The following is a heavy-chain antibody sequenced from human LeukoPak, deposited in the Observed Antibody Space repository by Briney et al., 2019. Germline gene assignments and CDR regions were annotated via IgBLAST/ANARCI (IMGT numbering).Heavy chain of an antibody. J-gene: IGHJ4*02. CDR1: GYTXTXXY. Sequence: ASVKVSCKASGYTXTXXYMHWVRQAPGXXXEWMGWINPNSGGTNYAQKFQGRVTMTRDTSISTAYMELSRLRSDDTAVYYCAREDELPFDYWGQGTLVTVSS. CDR3: AREDELPFDY. V-gene: IGHV1-2*02. CDR2: INPNSGGT. D-gene: IGHD2-15*01.